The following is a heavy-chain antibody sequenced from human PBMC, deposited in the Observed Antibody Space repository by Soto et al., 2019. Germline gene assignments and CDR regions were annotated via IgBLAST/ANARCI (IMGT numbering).Heavy chain of an antibody. V-gene: IGHV3-21*03. CDR2: ISSSSSYI. D-gene: IGHD3-22*01. Sequence: GGSLRLSCAASGFTFSSYSMNWVRQAPGKGLEWVSSISSSSSYIYYAAPVKGRFTISRDDSKNTLYLQMNSLKTEDTAVYYCTNEYYYDSSGYYYGGAFDIWGQGTMVTVSS. CDR1: GFTFSSYS. J-gene: IGHJ3*02. CDR3: TNEYYYDSSGYYYGGAFDI.